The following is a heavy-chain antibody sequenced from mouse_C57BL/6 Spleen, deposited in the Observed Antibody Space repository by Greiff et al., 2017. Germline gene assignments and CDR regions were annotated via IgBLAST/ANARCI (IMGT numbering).Heavy chain of an antibody. CDR3: ARTPITTVLATYWYFDV. D-gene: IGHD1-1*01. V-gene: IGHV1-61*01. J-gene: IGHJ1*03. CDR2: IYPSDSET. CDR1: GYTFTSCW. Sequence: QVQLQQPGAELVRPGSSVKLSCKASGYTFTSCWMDWVKQRPGQGLEWIGNIYPSDSETHYNQKFKDKATLTVDKSSSTAYMQLSSLTSEDSAVYYCARTPITTVLATYWYFDVWGTGTTVTVSS.